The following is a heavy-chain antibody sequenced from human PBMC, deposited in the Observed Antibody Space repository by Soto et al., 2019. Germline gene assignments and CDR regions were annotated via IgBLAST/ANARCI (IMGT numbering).Heavy chain of an antibody. CDR1: GYTFTSYD. CDR2: MNPNSGNT. D-gene: IGHD4-17*01. CDR3: ARTALMTTVTLIYNWFDP. V-gene: IGHV1-8*01. J-gene: IGHJ5*02. Sequence: ASVKVSCKASGYTFTSYDINWVRQATGQGLEWMGWMNPNSGNTGYAQKFQGRVTMTRNTSISTAYMELSSLRSEDTAVYYCARTALMTTVTLIYNWFDPWGQGTLVTVSS.